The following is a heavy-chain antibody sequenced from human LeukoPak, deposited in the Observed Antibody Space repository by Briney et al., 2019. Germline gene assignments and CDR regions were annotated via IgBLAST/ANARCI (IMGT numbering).Heavy chain of an antibody. J-gene: IGHJ5*02. CDR1: GFTFSSYS. V-gene: IGHV3-21*01. D-gene: IGHD2-15*01. CDR3: ARDLGYCSGGSCYGDWFDP. Sequence: AGGSLRLSCAASGFTFSSYSMNWVRQAPGKGLEWVSSISSSSSYIYYADSVKGRFTISRDNAKNSLYLQMNSLRTEDTAVYYCARDLGYCSGGSCYGDWFDPWGQGTLVTVSS. CDR2: ISSSSSYI.